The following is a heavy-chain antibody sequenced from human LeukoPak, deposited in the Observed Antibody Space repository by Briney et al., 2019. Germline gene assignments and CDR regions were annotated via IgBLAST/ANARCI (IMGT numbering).Heavy chain of an antibody. Sequence: SETLSLTCTVSGGSISSYYWGWIRQPPGKGLEWIGSMYYSGSTYYNPSLKSRVTVSADTSKSQFSLKLSSVTAADTAVYYCAREVGATGFFDYWGQGTLVTVSS. CDR2: MYYSGST. CDR1: GGSISSYY. D-gene: IGHD1-26*01. CDR3: AREVGATGFFDY. J-gene: IGHJ4*02. V-gene: IGHV4-39*07.